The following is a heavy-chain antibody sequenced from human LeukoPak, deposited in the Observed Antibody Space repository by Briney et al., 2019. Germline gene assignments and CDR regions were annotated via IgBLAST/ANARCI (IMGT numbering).Heavy chain of an antibody. CDR1: GGSISSYY. CDR3: AGHHPRNTVDF. Sequence: SETLSLTRTVSGGSISSYYWSWIRQPPGKGLEWIAYTSDIGSINCNPSLKSRVTISLDTSKNQFSLKLSSVTAADTAVYYCAGHHPRNTVDFWGQGTLVTVSS. V-gene: IGHV4-59*08. CDR2: TSDIGSI. J-gene: IGHJ4*02. D-gene: IGHD2/OR15-2a*01.